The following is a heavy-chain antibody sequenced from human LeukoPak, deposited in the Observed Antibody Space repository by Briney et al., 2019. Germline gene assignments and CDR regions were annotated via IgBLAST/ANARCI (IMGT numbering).Heavy chain of an antibody. Sequence: PGGSLRLSCTASGFTFGGYAMTWVRQAPGKGLEWVSSISANSEDSYYADPVKGRFTISRDNSRSTLYLQMDSLRADDTAVYYCGRTIAQYSNTWLYYFYGLDVWGQGTTGTVSS. CDR2: ISANSEDS. D-gene: IGHD1-7*01. J-gene: IGHJ6*02. CDR1: GFTFGGYA. V-gene: IGHV3-23*01. CDR3: GRTIAQYSNTWLYYFYGLDV.